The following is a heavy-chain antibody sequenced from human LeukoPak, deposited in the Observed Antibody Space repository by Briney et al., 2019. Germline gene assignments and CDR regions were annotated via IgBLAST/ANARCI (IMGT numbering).Heavy chain of an antibody. D-gene: IGHD3-9*01. CDR1: GFTFSSYG. CDR2: ICGSGGIT. V-gene: IGHV3-23*01. Sequence: GGSLRLSCAASGFTFSSYGMHWVRQAPGKGLEWVSAICGSGGITYYTDSVRGRFTISRDNSKNTLYLQMNSLRAEDTAVYYCAKDRYDILTGSPPGWNTPSDYWGQGTLVTVSS. CDR3: AKDRYDILTGSPPGWNTPSDY. J-gene: IGHJ4*02.